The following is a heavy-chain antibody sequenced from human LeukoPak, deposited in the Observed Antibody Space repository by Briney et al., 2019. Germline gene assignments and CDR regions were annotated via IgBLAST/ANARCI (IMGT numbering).Heavy chain of an antibody. CDR3: ARKLMSSRRFEY. CDR2: IYSGGAT. V-gene: IGHV3-66*02. CDR1: GFTVISNL. J-gene: IGHJ4*02. Sequence: GGSLRLSCAASGFTVISNLMTWVRQSPGRGLEWLSSIYSGGATYYADSVKGRFTISRDNSDNTVFLQMESVRPDDTAVYYCARKLMSSRRFEYWGQGTLVTVSS. D-gene: IGHD2-8*01.